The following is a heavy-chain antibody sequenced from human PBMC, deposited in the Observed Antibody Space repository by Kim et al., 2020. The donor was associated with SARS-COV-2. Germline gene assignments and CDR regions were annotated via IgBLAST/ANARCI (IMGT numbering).Heavy chain of an antibody. CDR3: ARGVATEIDY. Sequence: SETLSLTCAVYGGSFSGYYWSWIRQPPGKGLEWIGEINHSGSTNYNPSLKSRVTISVDTSKNQFSLKLSSVTAADTAVYYCARGVATEIDYWGQGTLVTVSS. V-gene: IGHV4-34*01. CDR1: GGSFSGYY. CDR2: INHSGST. D-gene: IGHD5-12*01. J-gene: IGHJ4*02.